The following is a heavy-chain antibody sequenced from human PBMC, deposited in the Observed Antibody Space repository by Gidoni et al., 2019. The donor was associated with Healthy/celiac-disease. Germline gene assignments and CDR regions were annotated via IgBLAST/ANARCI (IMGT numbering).Heavy chain of an antibody. Sequence: QLQLPESGPGLVKPSETLSPTCPVSGCPISSSRYYWGWIRQPPGKGLEWIGSIYYSGSTYYNPSLKSRVTISVDTSKNQFSLKLSSVTAADTAVYYCQRAYYYYYMDVWGKGTTVTVSS. CDR3: QRAYYYYYMDV. V-gene: IGHV4-39*01. J-gene: IGHJ6*03. CDR1: GCPISSSRYY. CDR2: IYYSGST.